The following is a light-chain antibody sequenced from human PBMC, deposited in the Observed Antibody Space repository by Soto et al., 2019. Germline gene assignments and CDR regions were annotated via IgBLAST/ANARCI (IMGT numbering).Light chain of an antibody. Sequence: EIVLTQSPGTLSLSPGERATLSCRASQSISSSYLAWYQQKPGQAPRLLLYGASNKATGIPDRFSGSGSGTDFTLTISRLEPEDFAVYYCQQYGRSSLTFGGGTKVEIK. V-gene: IGKV3-20*01. CDR2: GAS. J-gene: IGKJ4*01. CDR1: QSISSSY. CDR3: QQYGRSSLT.